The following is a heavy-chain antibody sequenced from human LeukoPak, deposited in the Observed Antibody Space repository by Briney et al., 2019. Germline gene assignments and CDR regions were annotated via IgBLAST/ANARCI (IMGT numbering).Heavy chain of an antibody. V-gene: IGHV3-23*01. J-gene: IGHJ4*02. Sequence: GGSLRLSCAASGFTFSTYAMNWVRQAPGKGLEWVSAVSGDGGRTYYADSVKGRFTISRDNSKNTLYLQMNSLRAEDTAVYYCAKGLVAAEGDYYFDYWGQGTLVTVSS. CDR2: VSGDGGRT. D-gene: IGHD2-15*01. CDR1: GFTFSTYA. CDR3: AKGLVAAEGDYYFDY.